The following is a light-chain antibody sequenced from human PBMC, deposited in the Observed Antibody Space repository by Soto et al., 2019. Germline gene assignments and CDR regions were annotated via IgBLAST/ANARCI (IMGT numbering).Light chain of an antibody. Sequence: QSVLTQPASVSGSPGQSIAISCTGTSSDVGYYNYVSWYQQHPGKAPKVMIYDVNNRPSGVSDRFSGSKSGNTASLTISGLQAEDEADYYCSSYTSSSTYVFGTGTKVTVL. CDR3: SSYTSSSTYV. V-gene: IGLV2-14*01. CDR1: SSDVGYYNY. CDR2: DVN. J-gene: IGLJ1*01.